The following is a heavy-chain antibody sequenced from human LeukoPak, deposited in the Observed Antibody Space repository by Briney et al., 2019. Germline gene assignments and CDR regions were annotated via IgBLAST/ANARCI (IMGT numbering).Heavy chain of an antibody. CDR2: IYYSGST. CDR3: ARDRQATTAYDAFDI. J-gene: IGHJ3*02. Sequence: SETLSLTCSVSGGSVSSYYWSWIRQPPGKGLEWIGYIYYSGSTKYNPSLKSRVTISVDTSKNQFSLKLSSVTAADTAVYYCARDRQATTAYDAFDIWGRGTRVTVSS. D-gene: IGHD4-17*01. CDR1: GGSVSSYY. V-gene: IGHV4-59*02.